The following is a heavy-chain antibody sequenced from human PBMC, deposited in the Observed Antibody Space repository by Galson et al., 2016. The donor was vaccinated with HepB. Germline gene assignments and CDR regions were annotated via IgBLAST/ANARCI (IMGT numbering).Heavy chain of an antibody. CDR1: GFSFSTYV. D-gene: IGHD2-21*01. V-gene: IGHV3-30*18. Sequence: LRLSCAASGFSFSTYVMHWVRQAPGKGLEWVAIISYEGSNGHYADSVKGRFTVSRDNSKDTAFLQMDSLRTEDTAVYYCANGGVCGSDSCTLGDAFEIWGRGTMVTVSS. J-gene: IGHJ3*02. CDR3: ANGGVCGSDSCTLGDAFEI. CDR2: ISYEGSNG.